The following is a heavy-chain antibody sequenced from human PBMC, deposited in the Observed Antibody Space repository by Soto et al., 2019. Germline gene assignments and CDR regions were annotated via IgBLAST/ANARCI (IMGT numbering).Heavy chain of an antibody. Sequence: EVQLVESGGGLVQPGGSLRLSCAASGFTFSSYWMTWVRQAPGKGLEWVANIKEDGSVRDYVDSVKGRFTISRDNARNSLYLQMNSLRAEDTAVYFCARDIPWGACYIDYWGRGTLVTVSS. J-gene: IGHJ4*02. CDR1: GFTFSSYW. CDR2: IKEDGSVR. CDR3: ARDIPWGACYIDY. D-gene: IGHD1-26*01. V-gene: IGHV3-7*01.